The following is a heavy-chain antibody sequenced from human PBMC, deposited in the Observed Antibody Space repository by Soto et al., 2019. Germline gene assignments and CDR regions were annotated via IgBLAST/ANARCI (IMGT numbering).Heavy chain of an antibody. Sequence: EVQLLESGGGLVQPGGSLRLSCAASGFTFSSYAMSWVRQAPGKGLEWVSAISGSGGSTYYADSVKGRFTISRDNSKNTLCLQMTSLGAEDTADYYCASSSTPFDYWGQGTLVTVSS. V-gene: IGHV3-23*01. J-gene: IGHJ4*02. CDR2: ISGSGGST. CDR3: ASSSTPFDY. D-gene: IGHD6-13*01. CDR1: GFTFSSYA.